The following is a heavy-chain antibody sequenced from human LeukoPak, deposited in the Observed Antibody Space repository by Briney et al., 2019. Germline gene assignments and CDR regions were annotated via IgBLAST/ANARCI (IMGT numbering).Heavy chain of an antibody. J-gene: IGHJ4*02. CDR3: ARAGGIDYYDSSGYYPSYYFGY. D-gene: IGHD3-22*01. V-gene: IGHV3-30*01. Sequence: QPGRSLRLSCAASGFTFSSYAMHWVRQAPGKGLEWVAVISYDGSNKYYADSVKGRFTISRDNSKNTLYLQMNSLRAEDTAVYYCARAGGIDYYDSSGYYPSYYFGYWGQGTLVTVSS. CDR1: GFTFSSYA. CDR2: ISYDGSNK.